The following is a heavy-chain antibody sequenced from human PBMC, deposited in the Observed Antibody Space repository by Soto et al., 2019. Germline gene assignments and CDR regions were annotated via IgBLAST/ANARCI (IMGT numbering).Heavy chain of an antibody. CDR1: GFTFSDFH. CDR3: SKPIVGPTGHAFDV. Sequence: QVHLVESGGGLVKPGGSLRLSCAASGFTFSDFHMILVRQAPGKGLDWISYIYRGGSTVSYADSVQGRFTTSRDNAKNSHYRPLNSKRVEDTAVYYCSKPIVGPTGHAFDVRGQGTTVTIS. V-gene: IGHV3-11*01. CDR2: IYRGGSTV. J-gene: IGHJ6*02. D-gene: IGHD1-26*01.